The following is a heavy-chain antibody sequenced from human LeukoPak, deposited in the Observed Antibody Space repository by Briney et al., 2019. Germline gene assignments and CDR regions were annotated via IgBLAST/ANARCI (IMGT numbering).Heavy chain of an antibody. CDR1: GFTFSNYW. CDR2: IQQDGSEK. Sequence: TGGSLRLSCVASGFTFSNYWMSWVRQAPGKGLEWVANIQQDGSEKYYVDSVKGRFTISRDNAKNSLYLQMNSLRAEDTAVYYCARGQKYRSGYTVTELGSGYFDYWGQGPLVTVSS. J-gene: IGHJ4*02. D-gene: IGHD5-18*01. V-gene: IGHV3-7*01. CDR3: ARGQKYRSGYTVTELGSGYFDY.